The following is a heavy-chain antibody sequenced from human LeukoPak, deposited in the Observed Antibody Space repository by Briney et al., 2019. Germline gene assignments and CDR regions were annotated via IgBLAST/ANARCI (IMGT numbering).Heavy chain of an antibody. CDR2: IFNDGSNQ. D-gene: IGHD4-11*01. CDR3: AKDAERGFDYSNALEK. J-gene: IGHJ4*02. CDR1: KFTFSHYR. Sequence: GGSLRLSCAASKFTFSHYRMPWVRQAPGKGLEWVAVIFNDGSNQYYEDSVKGRFTVSRDNYQNTLYLQMNSLRPEDTAVYYYAKDAERGFDYSNALEKWGQGTLVTVSS. V-gene: IGHV3-33*06.